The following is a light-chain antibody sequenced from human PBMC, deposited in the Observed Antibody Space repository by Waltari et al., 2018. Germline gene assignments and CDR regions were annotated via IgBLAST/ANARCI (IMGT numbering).Light chain of an antibody. CDR1: QSVSGD. CDR2: GAS. V-gene: IGKV3-15*01. CDR3: QQYDKWPFS. J-gene: IGKJ3*01. Sequence: TQSPDTLSVSPGERATLSCRASQSVSGDLAWFRQRPGQAPTLLIYGASTRATGIPARFSGAGSGTEFTLTITSLQSEDYAVYCCQQYDKWPFSFGPGTKVEIK.